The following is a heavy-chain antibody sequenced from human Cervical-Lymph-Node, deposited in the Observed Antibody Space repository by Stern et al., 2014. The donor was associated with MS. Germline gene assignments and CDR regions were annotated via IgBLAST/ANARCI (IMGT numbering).Heavy chain of an antibody. Sequence: QVTLRDSGPALVKPTQTLTLTCTFSGFSLSTTGMCLSWIRQPPGKALEWLALLDWDGDKYYSTALKPRLTISKDTSKNQVVLTMTNMAPLDTATYFCVRAREGYYFDYWGQGIPVTVSS. CDR3: VRAREGYYFDY. V-gene: IGHV2-70*01. CDR2: LDWDGDK. J-gene: IGHJ4*02. CDR1: GFSLSTTGMC. D-gene: IGHD2-21*01.